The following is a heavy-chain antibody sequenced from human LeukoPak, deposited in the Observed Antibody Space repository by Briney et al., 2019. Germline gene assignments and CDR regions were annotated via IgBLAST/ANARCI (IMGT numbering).Heavy chain of an antibody. CDR1: GYSFTTYW. Sequence: GESLKISCKGSGYSFTTYWIGWVRQMPGKGLEWIGIIYPGDSDTRYSPSFQGQVTISVDKSISTAYLQWSSLKASDIATYYCARHYGAAGDFDYWGQGTLVTVSS. CDR2: IYPGDSDT. D-gene: IGHD6-13*01. V-gene: IGHV5-51*01. CDR3: ARHYGAAGDFDY. J-gene: IGHJ4*02.